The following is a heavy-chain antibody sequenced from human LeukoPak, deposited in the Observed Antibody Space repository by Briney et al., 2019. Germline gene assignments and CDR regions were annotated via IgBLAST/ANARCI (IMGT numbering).Heavy chain of an antibody. CDR3: AKDQSWDASSGYSRPPVYYYYMDV. CDR1: GFTFSGAA. V-gene: IGHV3-43*02. Sequence: PGGSLRLSCAASGFTFSGAAMHWVRQAPGKGLEWVCLICGDGGSTYYADSVKGRFTISRDNSNNSLYLQMNSLTNEDTALYYCAKDQSWDASSGYSRPPVYYYYMDVWGKGTTVTVSS. CDR2: ICGDGGST. J-gene: IGHJ6*03. D-gene: IGHD3-22*01.